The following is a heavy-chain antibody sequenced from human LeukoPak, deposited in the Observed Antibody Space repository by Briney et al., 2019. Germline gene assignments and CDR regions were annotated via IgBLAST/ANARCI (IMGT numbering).Heavy chain of an antibody. CDR3: AKDRFYYDSSGHYADAFDI. J-gene: IGHJ3*02. Sequence: GGSLRLSCAASGFTFSDSYMSWVRQAPGKGLEWVSAISGSGGSTYYADSVKGRFTISRDNSKNTLYLQMNSLRAEDTAVYYCAKDRFYYDSSGHYADAFDIWGQGTMVTVSS. CDR1: GFTFSDSY. CDR2: ISGSGGST. D-gene: IGHD3-22*01. V-gene: IGHV3-23*01.